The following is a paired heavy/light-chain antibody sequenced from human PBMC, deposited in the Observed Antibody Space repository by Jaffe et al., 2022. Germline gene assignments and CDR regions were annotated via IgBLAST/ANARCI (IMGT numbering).Heavy chain of an antibody. CDR2: IIPIFGTA. CDR3: ARETARYCSGGSCPTGGVRFDY. D-gene: IGHD2-15*01. V-gene: IGHV1-69*01. CDR1: GGTFSSYA. Sequence: QVQLVQSGAEVKKPGSSVKVSCKASGGTFSSYAISWVRQAPGQGLEWMGGIIPIFGTANYAQKFQGRVTITADESTSTAYMELSSLRSEDTAVYYCARETARYCSGGSCPTGGVRFDYWGQGTLVTVSS. J-gene: IGHJ4*02.
Light chain of an antibody. J-gene: IGLJ2*01. CDR1: SSNIGAGYD. CDR3: QSYDSSLSGSNVV. V-gene: IGLV1-40*01. CDR2: GNS. Sequence: QSVLTQPPSVSGAPGQRVTISCTGSSSNIGAGYDVHWYQQLPGTAPKLLIYGNSNRPSGVPDRFSGSKSGTSASLAITGLQAEDEADYYCQSYDSSLSGSNVVFGGGTKLTVL.